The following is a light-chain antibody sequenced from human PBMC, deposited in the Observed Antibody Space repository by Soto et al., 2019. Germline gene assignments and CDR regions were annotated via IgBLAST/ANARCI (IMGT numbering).Light chain of an antibody. CDR1: QSVSSNF. J-gene: IGKJ5*01. CDR2: GAS. CDR3: QQYGSSPTT. Sequence: IGLLQSPCTLSLSPGERAILSCSASQSVSSNFLAWYQQKPGQPPRLLIYGASSRATGIPDRFSGSGSGTDFTLTVSRLEAEDFAVYYCQQYGSSPTTFGQGTRLEIK. V-gene: IGKV3-20*01.